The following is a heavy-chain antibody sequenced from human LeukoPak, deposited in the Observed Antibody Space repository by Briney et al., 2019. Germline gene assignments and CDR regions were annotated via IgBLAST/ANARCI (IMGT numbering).Heavy chain of an antibody. Sequence: YGMHWXRXAPGKGLEWVAVIWYDGSNKYYADSVKGRFTISRDNSKNTLYLQMNSLRAEDTAVYYCARDRYSGSYTFGYWGQGTLVTVSS. V-gene: IGHV3-33*01. D-gene: IGHD1-26*01. CDR2: IWYDGSNK. CDR3: ARDRYSGSYTFGY. J-gene: IGHJ4*02. CDR1: YG.